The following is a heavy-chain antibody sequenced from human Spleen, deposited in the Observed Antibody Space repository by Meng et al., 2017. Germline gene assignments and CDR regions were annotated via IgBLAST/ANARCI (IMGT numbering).Heavy chain of an antibody. CDR2: IYQSGST. Sequence: GSLRLSCAVSGYSITGSYNWGWIRQSPGKGLEWIGSIYQSGSTYYNPSLKSRVTMSADTSKNHFSLKLTSVTAADTAVYYCAGGAVVTLIFYHAMDVWGQGTMVTVSS. CDR3: AGGAVVTLIFYHAMDV. J-gene: IGHJ6*02. CDR1: GYSITGSYN. V-gene: IGHV4-38-2*01. D-gene: IGHD2-21*02.